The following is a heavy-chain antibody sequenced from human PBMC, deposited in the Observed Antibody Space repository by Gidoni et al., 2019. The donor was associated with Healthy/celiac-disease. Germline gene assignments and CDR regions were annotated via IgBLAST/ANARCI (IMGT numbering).Heavy chain of an antibody. Sequence: QVQLQESGPGLVKPSQTLSLPCTVSGGSISMGGYYWSWIRQHPGKGLEWIGYIYYSGSTYYNPSLKSRVTISVDTSKNQFSLKLSSVTAADTAVYYCARDVVVAATRRYFDLWGRGTLVTVSS. CDR3: ARDVVVAATRRYFDL. V-gene: IGHV4-31*03. D-gene: IGHD2-15*01. J-gene: IGHJ2*01. CDR1: GGSISMGGYY. CDR2: IYYSGST.